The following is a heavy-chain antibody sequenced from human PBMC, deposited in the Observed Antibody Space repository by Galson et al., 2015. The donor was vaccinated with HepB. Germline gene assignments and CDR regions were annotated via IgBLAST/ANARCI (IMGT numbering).Heavy chain of an antibody. J-gene: IGHJ5*02. D-gene: IGHD1-20*01. V-gene: IGHV4-39*01. Sequence: ETLSLTCTVSGGSISSSSYYWGWIRQPPGKGLEWIGSIYYSGSTYYNPSLKSRVTISVDTSKNQFSLKLSSVTAADTTVYYCARHVSHRYNWYGWFDPWGQGTLVTVSS. CDR3: ARHVSHRYNWYGWFDP. CDR1: GGSISSSSYY. CDR2: IYYSGST.